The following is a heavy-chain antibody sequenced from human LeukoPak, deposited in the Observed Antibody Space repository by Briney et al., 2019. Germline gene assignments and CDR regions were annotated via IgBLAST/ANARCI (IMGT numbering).Heavy chain of an antibody. CDR1: GYTLTGYY. D-gene: IGHD3-10*01. Sequence: ASVKVSCKASGYTLTGYYMHWVRQAPGQGLEWMGWINPNSGGTNYAQKFQDRVTMTRDTSISTAYMELSRLRSDDTAVYYCARVGHYGSVYYYGMDVWGQGTTVTVSS. CDR2: INPNSGGT. J-gene: IGHJ6*02. V-gene: IGHV1-2*02. CDR3: ARVGHYGSVYYYGMDV.